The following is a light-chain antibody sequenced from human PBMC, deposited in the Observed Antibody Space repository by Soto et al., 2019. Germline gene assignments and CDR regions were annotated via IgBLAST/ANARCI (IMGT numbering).Light chain of an antibody. V-gene: IGLV1-40*01. J-gene: IGLJ3*02. CDR1: SSKIGAGYD. Sequence: QSVLTQPPSVSAAPGQRVIILCTGSSSKIGAGYDVHWYQQLPGTAPKLLIYGNSDRPSGVPDRFSGSKSGSSASLAITGLQAEDEADYYCQSYDSSLSGSVFGGGTKLTVL. CDR2: GNS. CDR3: QSYDSSLSGSV.